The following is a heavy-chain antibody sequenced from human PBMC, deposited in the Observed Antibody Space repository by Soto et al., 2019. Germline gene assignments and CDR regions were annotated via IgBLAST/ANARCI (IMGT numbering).Heavy chain of an antibody. CDR2: INWNGGST. V-gene: IGHV3-20*01. CDR3: ARVLYYGSGSYRPYYFDY. J-gene: IGHJ4*02. CDR1: GFTFDDYG. D-gene: IGHD3-10*01. Sequence: EVQLVESGGGVVRPGGSLRLSCAASGFTFDDYGMSWVRQAPGKGQEWVSGINWNGGSTGYADSGKGRFTISRDNAKNSLYLQMTSLRAEDTALYHCARVLYYGSGSYRPYYFDYWGQGTLVTVSS.